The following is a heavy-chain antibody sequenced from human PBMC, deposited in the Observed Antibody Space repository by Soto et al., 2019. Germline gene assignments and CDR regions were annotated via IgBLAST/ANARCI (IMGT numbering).Heavy chain of an antibody. D-gene: IGHD5-18*01. J-gene: IGHJ4*02. V-gene: IGHV1-2*02. CDR3: AGLEYSYGPPQDY. CDR2: INPNSGGT. CDR1: GYTFTGYY. Sequence: QVQLVQSGAEVKKPGASVKVSCKASGYTFTGYYMHWVRQAPGQGLEWMGWINPNSGGTNYAQKFQGRVTMTRDTSISTAYMELSRVRSDDAAGYYCAGLEYSYGPPQDYWGQGTLVTVSS.